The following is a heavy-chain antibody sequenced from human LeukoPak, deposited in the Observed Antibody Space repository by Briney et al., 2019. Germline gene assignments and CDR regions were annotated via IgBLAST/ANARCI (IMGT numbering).Heavy chain of an antibody. CDR3: ARGAYSYVGYFDY. CDR1: GYSISSGYY. Sequence: SETLSLTCTVSGYSISSGYYWSWIRQPPGKGLEWIGIIYHSGTTYSNPSLKSRVTISVDTSNNRFSLKLNSVTAEDTALYYCARGAYSYVGYFDYWGQGTLVTVSS. V-gene: IGHV4-38-2*02. CDR2: IYHSGTT. J-gene: IGHJ4*02. D-gene: IGHD5-18*01.